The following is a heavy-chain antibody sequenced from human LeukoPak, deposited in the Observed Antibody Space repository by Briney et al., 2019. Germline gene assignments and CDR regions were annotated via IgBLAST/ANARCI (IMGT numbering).Heavy chain of an antibody. CDR1: GYTFTSYY. CDR2: INPSGGST. D-gene: IGHD3-10*01. J-gene: IGHJ3*02. CDR3: ARDRLLWFGNSAFDI. V-gene: IGHV1-46*01. Sequence: GASVKVSRKASGYTFTSYYMHWVRQAPGQWLEWMGIINPSGGSTSYAQKFQGRVTMTRDTSTSTVYMELSSLRSEDTAVYYCARDRLLWFGNSAFDIWGQGTMVTVSS.